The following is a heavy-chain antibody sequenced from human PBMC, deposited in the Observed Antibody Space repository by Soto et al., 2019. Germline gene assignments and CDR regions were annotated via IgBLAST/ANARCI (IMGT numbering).Heavy chain of an antibody. Sequence: ASVKVSCKASGYIFTSHYMHWGRQAPGQGLEWMGVINPTGGSTSYAQKFQGRVTMTRDTSTSTVYMELSSLRSEDTAVYYCARKYSSSSPSDSWGQGTLVTVSS. D-gene: IGHD6-6*01. CDR2: INPTGGST. V-gene: IGHV1-46*01. CDR1: GYIFTSHY. J-gene: IGHJ4*02. CDR3: ARKYSSSSPSDS.